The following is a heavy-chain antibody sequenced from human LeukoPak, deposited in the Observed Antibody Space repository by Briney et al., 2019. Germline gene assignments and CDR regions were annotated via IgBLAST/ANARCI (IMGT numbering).Heavy chain of an antibody. Sequence: GASVKVSCMASGYTFTGYYMHWVRQAPGQGLEWMGRIDPNSGGTKYAQKFQGRVTMTRDTSISIAYMELSRLTSDDTAVYYCARGNPYSSSCAYWGQGTLVTVSS. D-gene: IGHD6-13*01. CDR3: ARGNPYSSSCAY. V-gene: IGHV1-2*06. CDR1: GYTFTGYY. J-gene: IGHJ4*02. CDR2: IDPNSGGT.